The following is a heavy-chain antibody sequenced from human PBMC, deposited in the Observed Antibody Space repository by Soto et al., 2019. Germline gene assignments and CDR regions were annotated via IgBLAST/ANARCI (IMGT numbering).Heavy chain of an antibody. CDR1: GYTFTSYG. Sequence: EASVKVSCKASGYTFTSYGISWVRQAPGQGLEWMGWISAYNGNTNYAQKLQGRVTMTTDTSTSTAYMALRSLRSDDTAVYYCARDPPYSSGWYAGFDPWGQGTLVTVSS. CDR3: ARDPPYSSGWYAGFDP. J-gene: IGHJ5*02. D-gene: IGHD6-19*01. CDR2: ISAYNGNT. V-gene: IGHV1-18*01.